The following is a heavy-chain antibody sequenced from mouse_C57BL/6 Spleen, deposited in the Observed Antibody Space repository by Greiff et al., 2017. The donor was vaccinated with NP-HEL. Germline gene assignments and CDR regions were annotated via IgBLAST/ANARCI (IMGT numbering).Heavy chain of an antibody. CDR3: ARNYYSNYPFAY. Sequence: VQLQQPGAELVKPGASVKMSCKASGYTFTSYWITWVKQRPGQGLEWIGDIYPGSGSTNYNEKFKSKATLTVDTSSSTAYMQLSSLTSEDSAVYYCARNYYSNYPFAYWGQGTLVTVSA. CDR1: GYTFTSYW. CDR2: IYPGSGST. D-gene: IGHD2-5*01. V-gene: IGHV1-55*01. J-gene: IGHJ3*01.